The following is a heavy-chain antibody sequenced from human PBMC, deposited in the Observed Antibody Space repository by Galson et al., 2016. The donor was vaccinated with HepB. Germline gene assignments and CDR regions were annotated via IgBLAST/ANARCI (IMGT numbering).Heavy chain of an antibody. D-gene: IGHD4-17*01. CDR1: GFTFSAYW. Sequence: SLRLSCAASGFTFSAYWMTWVRQAPGKGLEWVANVNQDGSYKYYVDSVKGRFTISRDNAKNSLYLQLSSLRAGDTAVYYCATGIYDYAEGSYWGQGTLVTVSS. V-gene: IGHV3-7*03. J-gene: IGHJ4*02. CDR3: ATGIYDYAEGSY. CDR2: VNQDGSYK.